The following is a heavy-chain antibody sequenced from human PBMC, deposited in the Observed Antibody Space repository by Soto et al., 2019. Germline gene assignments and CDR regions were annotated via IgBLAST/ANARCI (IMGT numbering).Heavy chain of an antibody. Sequence: GGSLRLSCAASGFTFSSYAMSWVRQAPGKGLEWVSAISGSGGSTYYADSVKGRFTISRDNSKNTLYLQMNSLRAEDTAVYYCAKDLHVRFLESGPFSYWGQGTLVTVSS. CDR1: GFTFSSYA. J-gene: IGHJ4*02. D-gene: IGHD3-3*01. CDR3: AKDLHVRFLESGPFSY. V-gene: IGHV3-23*01. CDR2: ISGSGGST.